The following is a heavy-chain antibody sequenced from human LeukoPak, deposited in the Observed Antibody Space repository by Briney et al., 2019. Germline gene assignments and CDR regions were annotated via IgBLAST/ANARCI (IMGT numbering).Heavy chain of an antibody. D-gene: IGHD3-3*01. CDR3: AKGGQDFDFWRFDL. J-gene: IGHJ5*02. V-gene: IGHV3-23*01. Sequence: GGSLRLSCAASGFTFGDSAVSWVRHSPGEGLKWVSSISDTGGRTYYADSVKGRFTITRDNSRNTVNLQMNSLRAGDTARYYCAKGGQDFDFWRFDLWGQGILVIVSS. CDR2: ISDTGGRT. CDR1: GFTFGDSA.